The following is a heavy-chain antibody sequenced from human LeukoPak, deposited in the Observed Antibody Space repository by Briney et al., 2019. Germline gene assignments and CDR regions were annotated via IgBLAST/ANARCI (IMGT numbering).Heavy chain of an antibody. J-gene: IGHJ4*02. V-gene: IGHV3-11*01. CDR2: ISGSGGTI. D-gene: IGHD2/OR15-2a*01. CDR1: RFTFSDYY. Sequence: GGSLRLSCAASRFTFSDYYMSWIRQAPGKGLEWVSYISGSGGTIYYADSVKGRFTISRDNAKNSLYLQMNSLRAEDTAVYYCAKDPLVIVETWGGFDYWGQGTLVTVSS. CDR3: AKDPLVIVETWGGFDY.